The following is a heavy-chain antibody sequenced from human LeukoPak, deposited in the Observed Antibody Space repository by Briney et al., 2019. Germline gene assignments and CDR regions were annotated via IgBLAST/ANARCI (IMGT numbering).Heavy chain of an antibody. D-gene: IGHD2-21*01. CDR3: ARGDDLLPLDY. CDR1: GGSISSGDYY. V-gene: IGHV4-30-2*01. J-gene: IGHJ4*02. CDR2: IYHSGST. Sequence: SETLSLTCTVSGGSISSGDYYWSWIRQPPGKGLEWIGYIYHSGSTYYNPSLKSRVTISVDRSKNQFSLKLSSVTAADMAVYYCARGDDLLPLDYWGQGTLVTVSS.